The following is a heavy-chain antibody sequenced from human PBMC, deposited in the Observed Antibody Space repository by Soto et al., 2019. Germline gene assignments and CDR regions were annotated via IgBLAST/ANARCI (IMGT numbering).Heavy chain of an antibody. CDR2: IWYDGSNK. J-gene: IGHJ6*02. CDR3: AREVYSSSRLYYYYGMDV. V-gene: IGHV3-33*01. CDR1: GFTFSSYG. Sequence: QVQLVESGGGVVQPGRSLRLSCAASGFTFSSYGMHWVRQAPGKGLEWVAVIWYDGSNKYYADSVKGRFTISRDNSKNTLYLQMNSLRAEDTAVYYCAREVYSSSRLYYYYGMDVWGQGTTVTVSS. D-gene: IGHD6-13*01.